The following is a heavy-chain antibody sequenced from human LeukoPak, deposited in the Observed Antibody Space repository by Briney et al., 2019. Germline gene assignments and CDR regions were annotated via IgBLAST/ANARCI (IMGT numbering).Heavy chain of an antibody. J-gene: IGHJ3*02. V-gene: IGHV3-48*01. CDR1: GFTFSSYS. D-gene: IGHD2-15*01. Sequence: GGSLRLSCAASGFTFSSYSMNWVRQAPGKGLEWVSYISSSSSTIYYADSVKGRFTISRDNAKNSLYLQMNSLRAEDTAVYYCARVSRVGSCYSVCAFDIWGQGTMVTVSS. CDR3: ARVSRVGSCYSVCAFDI. CDR2: ISSSSSTI.